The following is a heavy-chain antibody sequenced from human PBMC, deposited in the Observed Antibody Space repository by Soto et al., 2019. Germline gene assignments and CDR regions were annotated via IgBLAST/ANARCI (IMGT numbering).Heavy chain of an antibody. Sequence: AETLSLTCTVSGGSIGSYYWSWVRHPSGKGLEWIVRIYTSGSTNYNPSLKSRVTMSVDTSKNQFSLKLSSVTAAGTAVYYCARDLLRLGELLLFDYWGQGTLVTVSS. CDR3: ARDLLRLGELLLFDY. J-gene: IGHJ4*02. CDR2: IYTSGST. V-gene: IGHV4-4*07. CDR1: GGSIGSYY. D-gene: IGHD3-16*01.